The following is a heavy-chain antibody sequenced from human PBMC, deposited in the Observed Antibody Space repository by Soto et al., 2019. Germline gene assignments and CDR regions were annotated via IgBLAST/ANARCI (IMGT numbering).Heavy chain of an antibody. CDR1: GYTFTAYY. D-gene: IGHD3-9*01. V-gene: IGHV1-2*02. J-gene: IGHJ4*02. CDR2: INPNSGGT. CDR3: ARPPGYISDWYYFDL. Sequence: ASVKVSCKASGYTFTAYYMHWVRQAPGQGLEWMGWINPNSGGTNYAQKFQGRVTMTWDTSLNTAYMELSSLISEDTAVYYCARPPGYISDWYYFDLWGQGTLVTVSS.